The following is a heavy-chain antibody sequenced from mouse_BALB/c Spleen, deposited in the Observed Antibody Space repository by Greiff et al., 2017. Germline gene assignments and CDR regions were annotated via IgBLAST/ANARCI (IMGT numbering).Heavy chain of an antibody. CDR3: ARQKYRYPFAY. V-gene: IGHV5-6*01. J-gene: IGHJ3*01. D-gene: IGHD2-14*01. CDR1: GFTFSSYG. CDR2: ISSGGSYT. Sequence: EVQGVESGGDLVKPGGSLKLSCAASGFTFSSYGMSWVRQTPDKRLEWVATISSGGSYTYYPDSVKGRFTISRDNAKNTLYLQMSSLKSEDTAMYYCARQKYRYPFAYWGQGTLVTVSA.